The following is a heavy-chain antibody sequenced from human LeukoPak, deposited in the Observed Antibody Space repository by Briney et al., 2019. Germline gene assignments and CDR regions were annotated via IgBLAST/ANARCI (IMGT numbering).Heavy chain of an antibody. D-gene: IGHD4-11*01. CDR2: INAGNGDT. J-gene: IGHJ5*02. V-gene: IGHV1-3*01. CDR3: ARDSEDYINWFDP. CDR1: GYTFTRYT. Sequence: ASVKVSCKASGYTFTRYTMHWVRQAPGQRLEWMGWINAGNGDTKYSQKFQGRVTITRDTSANTAYMELSSLTSEDTAVYYCARDSEDYINWFDPWGQGTLVTVSS.